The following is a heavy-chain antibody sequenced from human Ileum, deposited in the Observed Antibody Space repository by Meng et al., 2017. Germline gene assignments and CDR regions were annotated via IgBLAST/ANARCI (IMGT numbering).Heavy chain of an antibody. CDR2: ISNSGSNI. J-gene: IGHJ4*02. CDR3: ATLSYSSLGY. D-gene: IGHD1-26*01. CDR1: GITFSDYY. Sequence: QVQPVESGGGLVKPGGSRRLSCAASGITFSDYYMSWIRQAPGKGLEWVSYISNSGSNIYYVDSVKGRFTISRDNAKNSLYLQMNSLRAEDTAVYYCATLSYSSLGYWGQGTLVTVSS. V-gene: IGHV3-11*01.